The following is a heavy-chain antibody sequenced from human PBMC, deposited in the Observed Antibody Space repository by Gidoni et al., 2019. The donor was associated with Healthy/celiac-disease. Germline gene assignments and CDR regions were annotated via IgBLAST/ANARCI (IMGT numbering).Heavy chain of an antibody. V-gene: IGHV3-53*01. CDR1: GFTVSSNY. Sequence: EVQLVESGGGLIQPGGSLRLSCTASGFTVSSNYMSWVRQAPGKGLEWVSVIYSGGSTYYADSVKGRCTISRDNSKNTLYLQMNSLRAEDTAVYYCARAYGSLAFDIWGQGTMVAVSS. CDR2: IYSGGST. CDR3: ARAYGSLAFDI. D-gene: IGHD4-17*01. J-gene: IGHJ3*02.